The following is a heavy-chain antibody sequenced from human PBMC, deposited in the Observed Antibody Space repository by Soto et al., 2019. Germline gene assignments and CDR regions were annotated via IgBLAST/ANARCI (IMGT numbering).Heavy chain of an antibody. V-gene: IGHV3-23*01. CDR2: ISGSGGST. D-gene: IGHD3-3*01. CDR1: GFTFSSYA. CDR3: AKDGSRDIYDFWSGYGFDY. J-gene: IGHJ4*02. Sequence: GGSLRLSCAASGFTFSSYAMSWVRQAPGKGLEWVSAISGSGGSTYYADSVKGRFTISRDNSKNTLYLQMNSLRAEDTAVYYCAKDGSRDIYDFWSGYGFDYWGQGTLVTVSS.